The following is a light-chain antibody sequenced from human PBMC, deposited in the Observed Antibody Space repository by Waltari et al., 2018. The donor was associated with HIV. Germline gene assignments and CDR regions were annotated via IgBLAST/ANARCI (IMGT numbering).Light chain of an antibody. CDR2: NDN. J-gene: IGLJ2*01. CDR3: AAWDDSLNGHVI. Sequence: QSVLTQPPSASGTPGQRVTISCSGSSSNIGITSVTWFQQFPGTAPKLLIYNDNQRPSGVPDRFSGSKSGTSASLAISGLQSEDEADYYCAAWDDSLNGHVIFGGGTKLTVL. V-gene: IGLV1-44*01. CDR1: SSNIGITS.